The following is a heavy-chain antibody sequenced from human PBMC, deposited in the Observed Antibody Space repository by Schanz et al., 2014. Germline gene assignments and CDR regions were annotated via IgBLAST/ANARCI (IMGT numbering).Heavy chain of an antibody. V-gene: IGHV3-NL1*01. CDR2: VSRSTPDI. CDR1: GFTFSSYD. Sequence: QVQLVESGGGVVQPGRSLRLSCVASGFTFSSYDVFWVRQAPGKGLEWVSYVSRSTPDIYYADSVKGRFTISRDNSKNTVYLQMNSLRAEDTAVYYCARSRSGFYFDYWGQGTLVTVSS. D-gene: IGHD1-26*01. CDR3: ARSRSGFYFDY. J-gene: IGHJ4*02.